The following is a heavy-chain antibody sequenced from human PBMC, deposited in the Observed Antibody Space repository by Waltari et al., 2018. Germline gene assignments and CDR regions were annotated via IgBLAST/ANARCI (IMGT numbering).Heavy chain of an antibody. D-gene: IGHD3-22*01. V-gene: IGHV4-39*07. CDR2: IYYSGST. Sequence: QLQLQESGPGLVKPSETLSLTCTVSGGSISSSSYYLGWIRQPPGKGLEWIGSIYYSGSTYYNPSLKSRVTISVDTSKNQFSLKLSSVTAADTAVYYCARAHYYDSSGYYYWGQGTLVTVSS. CDR3: ARAHYYDSSGYYY. CDR1: GGSISSSSYY. J-gene: IGHJ4*02.